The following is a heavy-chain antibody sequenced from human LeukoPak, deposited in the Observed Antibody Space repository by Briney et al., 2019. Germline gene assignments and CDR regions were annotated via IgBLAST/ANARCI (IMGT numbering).Heavy chain of an antibody. Sequence: ASVKVSCKASGYTFTGYYVHWVRQAPGQGLEWMGWINPHSGGTDYAHKFQGRVTMTRDTSISTAYMELSRLKSDDTAVYYCARYTITAAGSPFDYWGQGTLVTVSS. CDR1: GYTFTGYY. J-gene: IGHJ4*02. D-gene: IGHD6-13*01. V-gene: IGHV1-2*02. CDR2: INPHSGGT. CDR3: ARYTITAAGSPFDY.